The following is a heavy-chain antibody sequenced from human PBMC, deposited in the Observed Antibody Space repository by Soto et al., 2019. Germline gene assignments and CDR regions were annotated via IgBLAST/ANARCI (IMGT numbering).Heavy chain of an antibody. D-gene: IGHD2-2*01. CDR1: GFTFSSYA. CDR3: ARYIPGVRYYGMDV. Sequence: EVQLLESGGGLVQPGGSPRLSCAASGFTFSSYAMKWVRQAPGKGLEWVSLIGESGTPTYYADSVKGWFTISRDNSGNTLFLEMYSLRAEDTAVYYCARYIPGVRYYGMDVWGQGTTVTVSS. CDR2: IGESGTPT. J-gene: IGHJ6*02. V-gene: IGHV3-23*01.